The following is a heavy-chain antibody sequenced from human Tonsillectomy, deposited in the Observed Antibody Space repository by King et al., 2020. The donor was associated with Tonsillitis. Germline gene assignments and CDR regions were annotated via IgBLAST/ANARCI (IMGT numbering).Heavy chain of an antibody. V-gene: IGHV3-30*02. CDR3: AKDSGPAAFDI. J-gene: IGHJ3*02. CDR2: IRYDGSKK. CDR1: GFTFSSYG. Sequence: VQLVESGGGVVQPGGSLRLSCAASGFTFSSYGMHWVRQAPGKGLEWVAFIRYDGSKKYYADSVKGRFTISRDNSKNTLYLQMNSLRAEDTAVYYCAKDSGPAAFDIWGQGTMVTVSS.